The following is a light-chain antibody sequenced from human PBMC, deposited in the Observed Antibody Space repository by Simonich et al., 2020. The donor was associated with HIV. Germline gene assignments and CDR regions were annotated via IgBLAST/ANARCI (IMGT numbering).Light chain of an antibody. CDR1: QSVTSD. V-gene: IGKV3-15*01. Sequence: EIVMTQSPATLSVSPGARATLSCRARQSVTSDLAWYQQKPGQSPRLRIYGASTRATCIPARFSGSGSGTEFTLTISSMQSEDFAVYYCQQYNDWPRTFGQGTKVEI. CDR3: QQYNDWPRT. J-gene: IGKJ1*01. CDR2: GAS.